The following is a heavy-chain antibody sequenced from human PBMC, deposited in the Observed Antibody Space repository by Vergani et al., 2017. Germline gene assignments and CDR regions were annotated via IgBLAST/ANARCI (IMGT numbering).Heavy chain of an antibody. Sequence: EVQLVESGGGLVKPGGSLRLSCAASGLTLSNAWMSWVRQAPGKGLEWVGRSKSKTDGGTTDYAAPVKGRFTISRDDSKNTLYLQMNSLKTEDTAVYYCTTAEEYYYDSSGYSTLNYYYGMDVWGQGTTVTVSS. CDR1: GLTLSNAW. J-gene: IGHJ6*02. CDR3: TTAEEYYYDSSGYSTLNYYYGMDV. D-gene: IGHD3-22*01. CDR2: SKSKTDGGTT. V-gene: IGHV3-15*01.